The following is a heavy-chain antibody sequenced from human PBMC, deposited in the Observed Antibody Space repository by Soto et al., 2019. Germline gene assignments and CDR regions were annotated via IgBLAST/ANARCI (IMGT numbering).Heavy chain of an antibody. Sequence: QLQLQESGPGLVKPSETLSLTCTVSGGSISSSSYYWGWIRQPPGKGLEWIGSIYYSGSTYYNPSLKSRVTISVDTSKNQFSLKLSSVTAADTAVYSCARRAVTTPYYFDYWGQGTLVTVSS. D-gene: IGHD4-4*01. CDR2: IYYSGST. V-gene: IGHV4-39*01. CDR1: GGSISSSSYY. CDR3: ARRAVTTPYYFDY. J-gene: IGHJ4*02.